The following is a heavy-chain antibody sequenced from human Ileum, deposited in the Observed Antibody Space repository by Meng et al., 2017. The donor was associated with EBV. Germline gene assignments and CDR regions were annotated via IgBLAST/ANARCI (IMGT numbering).Heavy chain of an antibody. D-gene: IGHD6-19*01. CDR2: IYNSGST. CDR1: GGSVSSGGNY. J-gene: IGHJ4*02. Sequence: QVQLPESGPGLGKPSEHLSLTCSVSGGSVSSGGNYWSWIRQPPGKGLEWIGYIYNSGSTNYNPSLKSRVTISVDTSKNQFSLKLSSVTAADTAVYYCARDGYSSGSDWGQGTLVTVSS. CDR3: ARDGYSSGSD. V-gene: IGHV4-61*08.